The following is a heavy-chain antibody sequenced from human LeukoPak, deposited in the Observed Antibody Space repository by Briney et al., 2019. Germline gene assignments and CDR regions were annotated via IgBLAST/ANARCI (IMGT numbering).Heavy chain of an antibody. Sequence: ASVKVSCKASGYTFTSYYMHWVRQAPGQGLEWMGIINPSGGSTSYAQKFQGRVTMTRDMSTSTVYMELSSLRSEDTAVYYCATDGFGLYFDYWGQGTLVTVSS. CDR1: GYTFTSYY. CDR2: INPSGGST. CDR3: ATDGFGLYFDY. D-gene: IGHD2-2*03. V-gene: IGHV1-46*01. J-gene: IGHJ4*02.